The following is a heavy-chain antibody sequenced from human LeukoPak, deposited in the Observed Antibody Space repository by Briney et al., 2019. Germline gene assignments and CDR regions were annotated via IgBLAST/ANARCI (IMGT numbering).Heavy chain of an antibody. CDR1: GGSISDFY. CDR2: IFSSGST. Sequence: SETLSLTCTVSGGSISDFYWGWIRQPAGKGLEWIGRIFSSGSTNYNPSLKSRVTMSVDTSKNQFSLKLNSMTAAGTAVYYCVRGSTSGWTGRGFYRYMDVWGKGTTVTVSS. J-gene: IGHJ6*03. V-gene: IGHV4-4*07. CDR3: VRGSTSGWTGRGFYRYMDV. D-gene: IGHD6-19*01.